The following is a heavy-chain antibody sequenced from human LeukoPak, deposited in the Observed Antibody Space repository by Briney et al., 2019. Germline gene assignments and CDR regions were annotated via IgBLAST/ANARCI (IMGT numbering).Heavy chain of an antibody. CDR3: ARRSFSAVAGAFDY. Sequence: PSETLSLTCTVSGGSISTYYWSWIRQSAGKGLEWIWRIYTSGSNNYNPSLKSRVTMSFDTSKNQFSLKLTSVTAADTAVYYCARRSFSAVAGAFDYWGQGTLVTVSS. CDR2: IYTSGSN. J-gene: IGHJ4*02. D-gene: IGHD6-19*01. V-gene: IGHV4-4*07. CDR1: GGSISTYY.